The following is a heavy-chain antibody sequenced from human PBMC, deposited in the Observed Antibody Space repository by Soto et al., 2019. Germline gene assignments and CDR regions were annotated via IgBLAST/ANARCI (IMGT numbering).Heavy chain of an antibody. CDR3: ARFCSTNSCYYSYTPFFDY. CDR1: GGTLSNYA. J-gene: IGHJ4*02. V-gene: IGHV1-69*01. CDR2: IIPIFNTA. D-gene: IGHD3-22*01. Sequence: QVQLVQSGAEVKKPGSSVKVSCKASGGTLSNYAFTWVRQGPGQGLEWMGGIIPIFNTANYAQKFQGRVTITADESTSTAYMEVNSLTSEDTAVYYCARFCSTNSCYYSYTPFFDYWGQGTLITVSS.